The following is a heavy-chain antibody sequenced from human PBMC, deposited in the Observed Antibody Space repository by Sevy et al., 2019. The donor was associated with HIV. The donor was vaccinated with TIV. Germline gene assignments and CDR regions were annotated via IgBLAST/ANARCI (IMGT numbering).Heavy chain of an antibody. CDR2: VYPNSGDT. Sequence: ASVKVSCKTSGYTFTAYHMHWMRQAPGQGLEWMGWVYPNSGDTEYAQKFQGRVTMTTDPSINTVYMELGGLRSDDTAMYYCSRETWYFANWGQGTLVTVSS. CDR1: GYTFTAYH. J-gene: IGHJ4*02. D-gene: IGHD6-13*01. V-gene: IGHV1-2*02. CDR3: SRETWYFAN.